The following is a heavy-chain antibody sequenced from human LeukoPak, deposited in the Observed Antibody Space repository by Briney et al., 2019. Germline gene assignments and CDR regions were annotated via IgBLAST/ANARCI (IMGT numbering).Heavy chain of an antibody. CDR1: GFTFSSYA. CDR2: ISYDGSNK. Sequence: GESLRLSCAASGFTFSSYAMHWVRQAPGKGLEWVAVISYDGSNKYYADSVKGRFTISRDNSKNTLYLQMNSLRAEDTAVYYCARDGGGYCSSTSCYAEFFDPWGQGTLVTVSS. D-gene: IGHD2-2*01. CDR3: ARDGGGYCSSTSCYAEFFDP. J-gene: IGHJ5*02. V-gene: IGHV3-30*04.